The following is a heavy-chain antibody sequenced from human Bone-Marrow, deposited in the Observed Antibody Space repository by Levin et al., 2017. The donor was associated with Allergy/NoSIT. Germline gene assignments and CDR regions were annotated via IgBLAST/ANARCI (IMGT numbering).Heavy chain of an antibody. CDR1: GFTFSTYS. V-gene: IGHV3-21*06. J-gene: IGHJ4*02. D-gene: IGHD4-17*01. CDR3: ATLQYGDYGNDY. CDR2: IQSSGYE. Sequence: LSLTCAASGFTFSTYSMNWVRQAPGKGLEWVSAIQSSGYEYYADSVKGRFTTSRDNAKNSLYLQLDSLRAEDTAVYYCATLQYGDYGNDYWGQGTLVTVSS.